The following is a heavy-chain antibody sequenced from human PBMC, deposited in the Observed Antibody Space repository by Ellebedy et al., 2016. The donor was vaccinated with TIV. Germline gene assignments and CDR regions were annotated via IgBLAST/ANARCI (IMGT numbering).Heavy chain of an antibody. CDR2: ISVGGSA. CDR3: AGETFNDVDLDLWGLFDV. D-gene: IGHD3-10*01. J-gene: IGHJ3*01. CDR1: GFTINSNY. Sequence: GGSLRLSCVVSGFTINSNYMSWVRQAPGRGLEWVSVISVGGSAYYADSVAGRFTISRDNSRNTLFLQMNGLRAEDTAVYYCAGETFNDVDLDLWGLFDVWGQGTTVTASS. V-gene: IGHV3-66*01.